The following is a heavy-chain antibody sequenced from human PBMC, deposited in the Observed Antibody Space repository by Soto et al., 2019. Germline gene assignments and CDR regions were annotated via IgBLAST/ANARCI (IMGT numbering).Heavy chain of an antibody. D-gene: IGHD1-1*01. V-gene: IGHV3-7*03. CDR2: IKQDGSEK. J-gene: IGHJ4*02. CDR1: GVTFSSYW. CDR3: AKRHTTVATPANYFDY. Sequence: GGSLRLSCAASGVTFSSYWMSWVRQAPGKGLEWVANIKQDGSEKYYVDSVKGRFTISRDNAKNSLYLQMNSLRAEDTAVYYCAKRHTTVATPANYFDYWGQGTLVTVSS.